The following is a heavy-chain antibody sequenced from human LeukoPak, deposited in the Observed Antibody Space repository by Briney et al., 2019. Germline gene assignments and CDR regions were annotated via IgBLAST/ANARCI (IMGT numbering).Heavy chain of an antibody. CDR1: GGSVSSNNYQ. D-gene: IGHD3-10*01. J-gene: IGHJ4*02. CDR2: IYHSGST. Sequence: SETLSLTCSVSGGSVSSNNYQWNWIRQPPGKGLEWIGDIYHSGSTNYNPSLKSRVTISVDTSKNQFSLKLSSVTAADTAVYYCARRLVGQTFDYWGQGTLVTVSS. CDR3: ARRLVGQTFDY. V-gene: IGHV4-61*01.